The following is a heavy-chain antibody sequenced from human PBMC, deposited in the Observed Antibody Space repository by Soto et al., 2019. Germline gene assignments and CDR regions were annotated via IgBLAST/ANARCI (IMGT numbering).Heavy chain of an antibody. V-gene: IGHV4-31*03. CDR3: ARLFRDYCISSSCDPRDLFTS. Sequence: SETLSLTCTVSGGSISSGGYYWSWIRQHPGKGLEWIGYIYYSGSTYYNPSLKSRVTISVDTSKNQFSLKLSSVTAADTAVYYCARLFRDYCISSSCDPRDLFTSCGRGTLVT. CDR2: IYYSGST. CDR1: GGSISSGGYY. D-gene: IGHD2-2*01. J-gene: IGHJ5*02.